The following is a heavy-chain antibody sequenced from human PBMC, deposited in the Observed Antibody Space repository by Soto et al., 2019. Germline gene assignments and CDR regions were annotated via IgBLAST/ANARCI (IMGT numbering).Heavy chain of an antibody. CDR2: IYASGNT. CDR1: GASISDYY. Sequence: TLSLTCTVSGASISDYYWSWIRQPAGKGLECIGRIYASGNTNYNPSLKSRVTMSVDTSKNQFSLTLNSVTAADTAVYYCAGESRSALGTVKPWGGEPLVTVPS. V-gene: IGHV4-4*07. CDR3: AGESRSALGTVKP. J-gene: IGHJ5*02. D-gene: IGHD4-17*01.